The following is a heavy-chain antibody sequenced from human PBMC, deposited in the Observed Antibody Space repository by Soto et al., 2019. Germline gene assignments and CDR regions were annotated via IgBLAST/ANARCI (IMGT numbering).Heavy chain of an antibody. CDR3: ARDLSESSSSYGHYYFDY. CDR2: INWNGSST. Sequence: GGSLRLSCAASGFTFSSYWMHWVRQVPGKGLVWVSRINWNGSSTSYADSVRGRFTISRDNAKNSLYLQMNSLRAEDTALYYCARDLSESSSSYGHYYFDYWGQGTLVTVSS. V-gene: IGHV3-74*01. D-gene: IGHD6-6*01. J-gene: IGHJ4*02. CDR1: GFTFSSYW.